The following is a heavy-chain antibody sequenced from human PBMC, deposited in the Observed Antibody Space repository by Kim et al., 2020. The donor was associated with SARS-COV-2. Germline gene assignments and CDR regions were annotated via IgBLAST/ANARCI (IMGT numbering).Heavy chain of an antibody. CDR2: ISGSGGSK. CDR1: GFTFSSYA. Sequence: GGSLRLSCAASGFTFSSYAMSWVRQAPGKGLEWVSGISGSGGSKYYTDSVEGRFIISRDNSKNTLYLQMSSLRAEDTALYFCAKSSYSTSSGASDYWGQGPLVPFS. CDR3: AKSSYSTSSGASDY. V-gene: IGHV3-23*01. J-gene: IGHJ4*02. D-gene: IGHD2-8*01.